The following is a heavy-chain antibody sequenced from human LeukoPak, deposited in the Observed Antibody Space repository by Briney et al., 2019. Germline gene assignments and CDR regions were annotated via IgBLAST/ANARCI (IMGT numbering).Heavy chain of an antibody. Sequence: GGSLRLSCAASGFTFSTYAMQWVRQAPGRGLEWVALISYDGINKYHADSVKGRFTISRDNSKNTLYLQVDSLRADDTAVYYCLRAQIPGRCTAGNCYSGYWGQGTLVTVSS. V-gene: IGHV3-30-3*01. D-gene: IGHD2-15*01. CDR3: LRAQIPGRCTAGNCYSGY. CDR1: GFTFSTYA. CDR2: ISYDGINK. J-gene: IGHJ4*02.